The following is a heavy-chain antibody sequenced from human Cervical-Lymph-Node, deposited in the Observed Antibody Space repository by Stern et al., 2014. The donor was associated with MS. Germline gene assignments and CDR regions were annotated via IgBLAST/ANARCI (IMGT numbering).Heavy chain of an antibody. J-gene: IGHJ4*02. V-gene: IGHV2-5*01. CDR1: GFSLSTSGLG. CDR2: INWYDQK. CDR3: AHRTAGPFDY. Sequence: QVTLKESGPALVKPTQTLTLTCTFSGFSLSTSGLGVGWIRQPPGEALEWLAYINWYDQKRYSPSLKSRLTITKDTSKNQVVLTLTNVDPVDTATYYCAHRTAGPFDYWGQGTLVTVSS.